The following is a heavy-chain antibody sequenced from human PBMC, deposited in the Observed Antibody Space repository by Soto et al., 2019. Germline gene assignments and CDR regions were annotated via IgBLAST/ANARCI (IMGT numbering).Heavy chain of an antibody. CDR1: GGSISSYY. D-gene: IGHD5-18*01. J-gene: IGHJ3*02. V-gene: IGHV4-59*01. Sequence: SETLSLTCTVSGGSISSYYWSWIRQPPGKGLEWIGYIYYSGSTNYNPSLKSRVTISVDTSKNQFSLKLSSVTAADTAVYYCARADSYGLTDAFDIWGQGTMVPVSS. CDR3: ARADSYGLTDAFDI. CDR2: IYYSGST.